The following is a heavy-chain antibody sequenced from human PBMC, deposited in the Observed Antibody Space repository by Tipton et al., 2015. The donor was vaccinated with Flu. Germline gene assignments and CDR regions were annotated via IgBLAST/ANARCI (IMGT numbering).Heavy chain of an antibody. D-gene: IGHD1-7*01. V-gene: IGHV3-9*01. Sequence: SLRLSCDASGFTFHDHGMHWVRQAPGKGLEWVAGINWNSDSAGYADSVKGRFTISRDNAKNSLYLQMNSLRAEDTAFYYCARDIMWGITGTSGGFDNWGQGTLVTVSS. J-gene: IGHJ4*02. CDR3: ARDIMWGITGTSGGFDN. CDR2: INWNSDSA. CDR1: GFTFHDHG.